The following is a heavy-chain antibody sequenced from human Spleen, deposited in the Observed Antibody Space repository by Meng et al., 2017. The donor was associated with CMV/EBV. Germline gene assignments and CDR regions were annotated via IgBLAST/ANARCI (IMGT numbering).Heavy chain of an antibody. CDR2: IRYDGSNK. D-gene: IGHD2-15*01. CDR1: GFTFSSYG. J-gene: IGHJ6*02. V-gene: IGHV3-30*02. CDR3: ARARGYCSGGSCYGEDYYYYGMDV. Sequence: GESLKISCAASGFTFSSYGMHWVRQAPGKGLEWVAFIRYDGSNKYYADSVKGRFTISRDNSKNTLYLQMNSLRAEDTAVYYCARARGYCSGGSCYGEDYYYYGMDVWGQGTTVTVSS.